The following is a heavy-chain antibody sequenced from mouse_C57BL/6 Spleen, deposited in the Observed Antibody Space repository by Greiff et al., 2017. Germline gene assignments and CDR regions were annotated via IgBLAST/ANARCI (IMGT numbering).Heavy chain of an antibody. Sequence: QVQLQQPGAELVKPGASVKMSCKASGYTFTSYWITWVKQRPGQGLEWIGDIYPGSGSTNYNEKFKSKATLTVDTSSSTAYMQLSSLTSEDSAVYYCARYNWDVEAWFAYWGQGTLVTVSA. CDR3: ARYNWDVEAWFAY. D-gene: IGHD4-1*02. CDR2: IYPGSGST. CDR1: GYTFTSYW. J-gene: IGHJ3*01. V-gene: IGHV1-55*01.